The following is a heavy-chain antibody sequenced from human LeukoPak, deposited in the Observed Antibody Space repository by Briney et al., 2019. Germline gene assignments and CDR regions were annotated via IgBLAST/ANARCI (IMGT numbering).Heavy chain of an antibody. V-gene: IGHV4-61*02. Sequence: SETLSLTCTVSGGSINSATYYWTWIRQPAGKGLEWIGRIYTSGSTNYNPSLKSRVTMSVDTSKNQFSLKLSSVTAADTAVYYCASEAYYYDSSGYYKYWGQGTLVTVSS. CDR1: GGSINSATYY. CDR3: ASEAYYYDSSGYYKY. CDR2: IYTSGST. J-gene: IGHJ4*02. D-gene: IGHD3-22*01.